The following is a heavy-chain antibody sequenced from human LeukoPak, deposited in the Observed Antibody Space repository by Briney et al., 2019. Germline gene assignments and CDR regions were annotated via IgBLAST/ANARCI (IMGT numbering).Heavy chain of an antibody. V-gene: IGHV4-39*01. CDR1: GGSISSSSYY. CDR3: ARTLRGLLPRTY. J-gene: IGHJ4*02. CDR2: IYYTGST. D-gene: IGHD3-22*01. Sequence: PSETLSLTCTVSGGSISSSSYYWGWIRQPPGKGLEWIGSIYYTGSTNYNPSLQSRVTISVDTSKNQFSLKLTSVTAADTAVYFCARTLRGLLPRTYWGQGTLVTVSS.